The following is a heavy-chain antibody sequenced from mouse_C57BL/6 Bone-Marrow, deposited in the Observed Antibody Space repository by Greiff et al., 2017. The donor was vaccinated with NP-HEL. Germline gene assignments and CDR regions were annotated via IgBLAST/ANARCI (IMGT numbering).Heavy chain of an antibody. J-gene: IGHJ1*03. CDR2: ISDGGSYT. Sequence: EVQRVESGGGLVKPGGSLKLSCAASGFTFSSYAMSWVRQTPEKRLEWVATISDGGSYTYYPDNVKGRFTISRDNAKNNLYLQMSHLKSEDTAMYYCARVYYYGSSYRYFDVLGTGTTVTVSS. CDR3: ARVYYYGSSYRYFDV. V-gene: IGHV5-4*01. D-gene: IGHD1-1*01. CDR1: GFTFSSYA.